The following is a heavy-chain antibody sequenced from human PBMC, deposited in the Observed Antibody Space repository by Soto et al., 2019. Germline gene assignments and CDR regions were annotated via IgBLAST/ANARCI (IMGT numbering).Heavy chain of an antibody. Sequence: QVQLVQSGAEVKKPGSSVKVSCKASGGTFSRYSITWVRQAPGHGLEWIGRIIPIFGIPTYAQKCQGRVTITAEESTSTAYMELSSLRSDDTAVYYCAREDRDRETGLVPAAIDGMDVWGQGTTVTVSS. CDR3: AREDRDRETGLVPAAIDGMDV. CDR2: IIPIFGIP. CDR1: GGTFSRYS. D-gene: IGHD2-2*01. V-gene: IGHV1-69*08. J-gene: IGHJ6*02.